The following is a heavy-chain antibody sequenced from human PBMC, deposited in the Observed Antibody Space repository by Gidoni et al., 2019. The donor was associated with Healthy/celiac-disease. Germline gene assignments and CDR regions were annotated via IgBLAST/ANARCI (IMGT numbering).Heavy chain of an antibody. Sequence: QVQLQQWGAGLLKSSETLSLTCAVYGGSFSGYYWSWIRQPPGKGLEWIGEINHSGSTNYNPSLKSRVTISVDTSKNQFSLKLSSVTAADTAVYYCAIYSSGWYRAFDIWGQGTMVTVSS. J-gene: IGHJ3*02. CDR2: INHSGST. D-gene: IGHD6-19*01. CDR1: GGSFSGYY. CDR3: AIYSSGWYRAFDI. V-gene: IGHV4-34*01.